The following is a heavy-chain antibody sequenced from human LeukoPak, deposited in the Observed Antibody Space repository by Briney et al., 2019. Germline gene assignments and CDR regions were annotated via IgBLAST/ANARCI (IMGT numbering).Heavy chain of an antibody. V-gene: IGHV1-2*02. CDR3: PRPSYYYDSSGYPSSVYFDY. D-gene: IGHD3-22*01. J-gene: IGHJ4*02. CDR2: INPNSGGT. Sequence: GASVKVSFKASGYTFTGYYMHWVRQAPGQGLERMGWINPNSGGTNYAQKFQGRVTMTRDTSISTAYMELSRLRSDDTAVSYSPRPSYYYDSSGYPSSVYFDYWGQGTLVTVSS. CDR1: GYTFTGYY.